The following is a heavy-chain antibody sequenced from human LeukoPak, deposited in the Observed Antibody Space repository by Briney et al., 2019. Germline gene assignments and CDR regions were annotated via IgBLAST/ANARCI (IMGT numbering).Heavy chain of an antibody. D-gene: IGHD3-10*01. J-gene: IGHJ6*03. V-gene: IGHV3-21*01. CDR3: ARGGGENYMDV. CDR2: ISSSSSYI. CDR1: GFTFNSFA. Sequence: GGSLRLSCAASGFTFNSFAMSWVRQAPGKGLEWVSSISSSSSYIYYADSVKGRFTISRDNAKNSLYLQMNSLRAEDTAVYYCARGGGENYMDVWGKGTTVTVSS.